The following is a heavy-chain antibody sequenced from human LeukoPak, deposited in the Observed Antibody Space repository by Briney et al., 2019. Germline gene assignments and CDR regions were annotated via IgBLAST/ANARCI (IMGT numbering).Heavy chain of an antibody. D-gene: IGHD3-16*02. CDR2: INHSGST. Sequence: PSETLSLTCTVSGGSISGSSYYWGWIRQPPGKGLEWIGEINHSGSTNYNPSLKSRVTISVDTSKNQFSLKPSSVTAADTAVYYCARGRGYVWGSYRLAPWGQGTLVTVSS. V-gene: IGHV4-39*07. J-gene: IGHJ5*02. CDR1: GGSISGSSYY. CDR3: ARGRGYVWGSYRLAP.